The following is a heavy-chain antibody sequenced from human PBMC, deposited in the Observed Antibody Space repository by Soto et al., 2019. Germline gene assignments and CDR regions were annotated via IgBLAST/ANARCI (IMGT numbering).Heavy chain of an antibody. CDR3: VRRHVSATGIDWFEP. CDR1: GYTFTSYG. V-gene: IGHV1-3*01. Sequence: ASVKVSFMPSGYTFTSYGIHWVRQAPGQRLEWMGWINAANGDTKYSPKFQGRVTITRDTSASTAYMELSSLRSEDTAVYYCVRRHVSATGIDWFEPWGQGTLVTVSS. CDR2: INAANGDT. D-gene: IGHD6-13*01. J-gene: IGHJ5*02.